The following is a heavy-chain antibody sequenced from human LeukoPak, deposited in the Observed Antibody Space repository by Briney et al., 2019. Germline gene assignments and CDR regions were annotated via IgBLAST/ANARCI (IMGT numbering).Heavy chain of an antibody. D-gene: IGHD4-17*01. CDR3: ARSPRTVTKAFDY. Sequence: GGSLRLSCAASGFTFSSFEMHWVRQAPGKGLEWVSYITAGATTIYYADSVKVRFTISRDNAKNSLFLQLNSLRAEDTGVYYCARSPRTVTKAFDYWGQGTLVTVSS. CDR2: ITAGATTI. V-gene: IGHV3-48*03. J-gene: IGHJ4*02. CDR1: GFTFSSFE.